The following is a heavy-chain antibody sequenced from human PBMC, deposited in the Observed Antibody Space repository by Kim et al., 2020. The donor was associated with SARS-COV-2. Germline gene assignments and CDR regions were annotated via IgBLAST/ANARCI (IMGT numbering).Heavy chain of an antibody. Sequence: SETLSLTCAVYGGSFSGYYWSWIRQPPGKGLEWIGEINHSGSTNYNPSLKSRVTISVDTSKNQFSLKLSSVTAADTAVYYCTSQGGSYPSSWGQGTLVTVSS. J-gene: IGHJ4*02. V-gene: IGHV4-34*01. D-gene: IGHD1-26*01. CDR3: TSQGGSYPSS. CDR2: INHSGST. CDR1: GGSFSGYY.